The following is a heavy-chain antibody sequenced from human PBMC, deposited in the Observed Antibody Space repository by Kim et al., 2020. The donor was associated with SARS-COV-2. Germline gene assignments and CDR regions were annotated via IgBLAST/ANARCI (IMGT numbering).Heavy chain of an antibody. Sequence: GGSLRLSCAASGFTVSSNYMSWVRQAPGKGLEWVSVIYSGGSTYYADSVKGRFTISRDNSKNTLYLQMNSLRAEDTAVYYCARDFPPYSSSWYGFDYWGQGTLVTVSS. V-gene: IGHV3-53*01. CDR3: ARDFPPYSSSWYGFDY. D-gene: IGHD6-13*01. J-gene: IGHJ4*02. CDR1: GFTVSSNY. CDR2: IYSGGST.